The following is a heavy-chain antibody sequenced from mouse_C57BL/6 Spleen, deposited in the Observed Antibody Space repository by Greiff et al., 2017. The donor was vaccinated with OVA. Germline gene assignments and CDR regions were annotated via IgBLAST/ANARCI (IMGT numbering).Heavy chain of an antibody. CDR3: ARGTGYGSPAWFAY. Sequence: QVQLKQSGAELVKPGASVKLSCKASGYTFTSYWMHWVKQRPGQGLEWIGMIHPNSGSTNYNEKFKSKATLTVDKSSSTAYMQLSSLTSEDSAVYYCARGTGYGSPAWFAYWGQGTLVTVSA. CDR2: IHPNSGST. V-gene: IGHV1-64*01. D-gene: IGHD1-1*01. J-gene: IGHJ3*01. CDR1: GYTFTSYW.